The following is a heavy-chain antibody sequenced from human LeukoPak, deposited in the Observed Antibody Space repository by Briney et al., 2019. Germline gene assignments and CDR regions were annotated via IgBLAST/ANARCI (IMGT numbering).Heavy chain of an antibody. V-gene: IGHV4-34*01. D-gene: IGHD6-13*01. Sequence: SETLSLTCAVYGGSFSGYYWSWIRQPPGKGLEWIGEINHSGSTNYNPSLKSRVTISVDTSKSQFSLKLSSVTAADTAVYYCARGRGSSWYNPLFFDYWGQGTLVTVSS. CDR3: ARGRGSSWYNPLFFDY. CDR2: INHSGST. J-gene: IGHJ4*02. CDR1: GGSFSGYY.